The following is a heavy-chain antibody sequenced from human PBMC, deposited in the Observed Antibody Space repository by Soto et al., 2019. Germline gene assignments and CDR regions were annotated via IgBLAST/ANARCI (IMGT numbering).Heavy chain of an antibody. CDR1: GFSFSGYA. J-gene: IGHJ4*02. V-gene: IGHV3-30-3*01. D-gene: IGHD3-22*01. CDR2: ISPNGNNQ. CDR3: ASGAAFYYDTSRY. Sequence: QVELVESGVGVVQSGGSLRLSCAAPGFSFSGYALHWIRQAPGEGLEGVAVISPNGNNQYYADSVKGRFTISRDTSKSTLSLQMTSLRPEDTAVYYCASGAAFYYDTSRYWGQGTLVTVSS.